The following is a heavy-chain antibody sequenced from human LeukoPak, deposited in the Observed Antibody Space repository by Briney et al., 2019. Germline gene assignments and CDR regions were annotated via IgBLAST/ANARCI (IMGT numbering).Heavy chain of an antibody. V-gene: IGHV3-23*01. Sequence: GGSLRLSCAASGFTFNSYGMNWVRQAPGKGLEWVSDISGSGGSTNYADSVKGRFTISRDNSKNTLYLQMNSLRAEDTAVYYCAKRIAAAGTGAFDIWGQGTMVTVSS. D-gene: IGHD6-13*01. CDR3: AKRIAAAGTGAFDI. J-gene: IGHJ3*02. CDR2: ISGSGGST. CDR1: GFTFNSYG.